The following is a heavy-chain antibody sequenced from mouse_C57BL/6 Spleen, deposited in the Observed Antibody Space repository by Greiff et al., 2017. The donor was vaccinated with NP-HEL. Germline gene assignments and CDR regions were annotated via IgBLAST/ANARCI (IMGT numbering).Heavy chain of an antibody. Sequence: QVQLKESGAELVKPGASVKISCKASGYAFSSYWMNWVKQRPGKGLEWIGQIYPGDGDTNYNGKFKGKATLTADKSSSTAYMQLSSLTSEDSAVYFCARNGYGSPDYWGQGTTLTVSS. D-gene: IGHD1-1*01. V-gene: IGHV1-80*01. CDR3: ARNGYGSPDY. CDR2: IYPGDGDT. CDR1: GYAFSSYW. J-gene: IGHJ2*01.